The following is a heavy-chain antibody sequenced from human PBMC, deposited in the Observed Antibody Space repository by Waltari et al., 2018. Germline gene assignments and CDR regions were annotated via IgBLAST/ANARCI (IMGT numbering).Heavy chain of an antibody. CDR1: GFTVSSNY. V-gene: IGHV3-53*02. CDR2: IYSGGST. Sequence: EVQLVETGGGLIQPGGSLRLSCAASGFTVSSNYMSWVRQAPGKGLEWVSVIYSGGSTYYADSVKGRFTSSRDNSKNTLYLQMNSLRAEDTAVYYCARVSDGVVGTFDIWGQGAMVTVSS. D-gene: IGHD3-3*01. J-gene: IGHJ3*02. CDR3: ARVSDGVVGTFDI.